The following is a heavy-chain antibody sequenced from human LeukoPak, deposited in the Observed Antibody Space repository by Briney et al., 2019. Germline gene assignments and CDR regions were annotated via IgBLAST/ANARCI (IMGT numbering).Heavy chain of an antibody. Sequence: GGSLRLSCAASGFIVSNNHINWIRQAPGKGLEWVSIIYSGDTTYYSGSVKGRFILSSDNSKNRLYLQMNSLRVEDTAVYYCARERPGSRVLDYWGQGTVVTVSS. J-gene: IGHJ4*02. CDR1: GFIVSNNH. CDR2: IYSGDTT. CDR3: ARERPGSRVLDY. D-gene: IGHD3-10*01. V-gene: IGHV3-66*01.